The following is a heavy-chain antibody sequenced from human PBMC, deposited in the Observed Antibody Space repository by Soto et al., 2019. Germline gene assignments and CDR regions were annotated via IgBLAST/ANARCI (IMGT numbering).Heavy chain of an antibody. D-gene: IGHD6-19*01. J-gene: IGHJ3*02. CDR3: ARRPMIGPVAENAFDI. V-gene: IGHV4-39*01. Sequence: LQESGPGLVKSSETLSLTCSVSGGSISSSSYYWNWIRQSPGKGLEWIGSVYYSGTTYYNPSLKGRVTISVDTYNQFSLRLSSATAADTAYYFCARRPMIGPVAENAFDIWGQGTRVTVSS. CDR2: VYYSGTT. CDR1: GGSISSSSYY.